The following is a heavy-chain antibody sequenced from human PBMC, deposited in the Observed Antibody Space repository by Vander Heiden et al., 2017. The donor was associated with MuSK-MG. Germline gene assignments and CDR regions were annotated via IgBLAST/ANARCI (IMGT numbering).Heavy chain of an antibody. CDR2: IRSDGSNK. V-gene: IGHV3-30*02. CDR3: GRGARAGPPAMDY. Sequence: QVQLVESGGGVVQPGGSLRFACAASGFTFSSYDMHWVRQAPGKGLEWVAFIRSDGSNKYYVDSVKGRFTISRDNSKNTLYLQMNSMRAEDTAVYYCGRGARAGPPAMDYWGQGTLVTVSS. D-gene: IGHD2-2*01. CDR1: GFTFSSYD. J-gene: IGHJ4*02.